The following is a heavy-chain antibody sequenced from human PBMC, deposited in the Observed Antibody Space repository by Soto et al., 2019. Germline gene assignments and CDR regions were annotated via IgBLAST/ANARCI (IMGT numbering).Heavy chain of an antibody. CDR2: INPSGGST. CDR3: ARTDYGGNRRYSYYGMDV. D-gene: IGHD4-17*01. J-gene: IGHJ6*02. V-gene: IGHV1-46*01. Sequence: QVQLVQSGAEVKKPGASVKVSCKASGYTFTSYYMHWVRQAPGQGLEWMGIINPSGGSTSYAQKFQGRVTMTRDTSTSTVYMELSSLRSEDTAVYYCARTDYGGNRRYSYYGMDVWGQGTTVTVSS. CDR1: GYTFTSYY.